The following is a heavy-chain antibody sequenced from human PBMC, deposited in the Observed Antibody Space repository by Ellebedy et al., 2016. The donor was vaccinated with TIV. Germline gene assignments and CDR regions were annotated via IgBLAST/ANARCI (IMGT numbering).Heavy chain of an antibody. CDR1: GFTFSSYA. CDR2: ISGSGGST. V-gene: IGHV3-23*01. D-gene: IGHD1-7*01. J-gene: IGHJ4*02. Sequence: GGSLRLXXAASGFTFSSYAMSWVRQAPGKGLEWVSAISGSGGSTYYADSVKGRFTISRDNSKNTLYLQMNSLRAEDTAVYYCAKDLIGTTDYWGQGTLFTVSS. CDR3: AKDLIGTTDY.